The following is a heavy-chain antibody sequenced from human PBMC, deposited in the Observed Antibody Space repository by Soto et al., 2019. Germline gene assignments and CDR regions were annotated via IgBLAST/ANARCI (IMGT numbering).Heavy chain of an antibody. CDR2: IYYSGST. Sequence: QVQLQESGPGLVKPSETLSLTCTVSGGSISSYYWSWIRQSPGKGLEWIGYIYYSGSTSYNPSLKSRVTISIDTSKNQFSRKLSSVTAEDTAVYYCAREGGDSNGSWRWFDPWGQGTLVTVSS. D-gene: IGHD6-19*01. CDR1: GGSISSYY. J-gene: IGHJ5*02. CDR3: AREGGDSNGSWRWFDP. V-gene: IGHV4-59*01.